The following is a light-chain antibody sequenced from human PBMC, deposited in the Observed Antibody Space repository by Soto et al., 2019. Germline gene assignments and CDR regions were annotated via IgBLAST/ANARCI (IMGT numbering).Light chain of an antibody. CDR3: QQYDSYSD. Sequence: DIQMTQSPSTLSASVGDRVTITCLASQTISSWLAWYQQKPGKAPRLLIYGASSLESGVPSRFRGSGSGTVFTLTISSLQPDDFATHYCQQYDSYSDFGQGTKVEMK. V-gene: IGKV1-5*01. CDR2: GAS. J-gene: IGKJ1*01. CDR1: QTISSW.